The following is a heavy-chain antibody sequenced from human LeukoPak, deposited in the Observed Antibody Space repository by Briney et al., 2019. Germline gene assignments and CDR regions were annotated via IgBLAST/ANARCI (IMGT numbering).Heavy chain of an antibody. CDR1: GFTFSSYA. J-gene: IGHJ4*02. CDR3: ARGYSSGS. V-gene: IGHV3-30*04. Sequence: GGSLRLSCAASGFTFSSYAMHWVRQAPGKGLEWVAVISYDGSNKYYADSVKGRSTISRDNSKNTLYLQMNSLRAEDTAVYYCARGYSSGSWGQGTLVTVSS. D-gene: IGHD6-19*01. CDR2: ISYDGSNK.